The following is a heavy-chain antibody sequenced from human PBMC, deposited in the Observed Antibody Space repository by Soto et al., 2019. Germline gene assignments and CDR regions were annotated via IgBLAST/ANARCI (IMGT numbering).Heavy chain of an antibody. J-gene: IGHJ3*02. CDR3: ARDDCSGGSCYPGVRAFDI. CDR1: GGTFSSFT. D-gene: IGHD2-15*01. CDR2: IIPILAIA. V-gene: IGHV1-69*04. Sequence: VKVSCKASGGTFSSFTISWVRQAPGQGLEGMGRIIPILAIANYAQNLQGRLTITADKSTSTAYRELSSLRSEDTAVYYCARDDCSGGSCYPGVRAFDIWGQGTMVTVSS.